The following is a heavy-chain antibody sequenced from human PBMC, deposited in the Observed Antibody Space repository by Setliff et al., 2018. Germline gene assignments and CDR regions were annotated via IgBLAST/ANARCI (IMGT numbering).Heavy chain of an antibody. J-gene: IGHJ6*03. Sequence: SVKVSCKASGGTFSSYAISWVRQAPGQRREWMGGIIPIPGIANYAQKFQGRVTITTDESTSTAYMELSSLRSEDTAVYYCARDRAARPPNSYYYYMDVWGKGTTVTVSS. D-gene: IGHD6-6*01. CDR3: ARDRAARPPNSYYYYMDV. V-gene: IGHV1-69*10. CDR1: GGTFSSYA. CDR2: IIPIPGIA.